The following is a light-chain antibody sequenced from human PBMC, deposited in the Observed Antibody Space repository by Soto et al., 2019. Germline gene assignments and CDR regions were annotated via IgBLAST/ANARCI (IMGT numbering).Light chain of an antibody. CDR3: QQYGSSPRT. V-gene: IGKV3-20*01. CDR1: QSVSSSY. J-gene: IGKJ1*01. Sequence: EIVLTQSPGTLSLSPGDRATLSCRASQSVSSSYLGWYQQKPGQAPRLLIYGASSRSTGIPDRFSGSGSGTGFTLTISRLEPEDFAVYYCQQYGSSPRTFGQGTKVEIK. CDR2: GAS.